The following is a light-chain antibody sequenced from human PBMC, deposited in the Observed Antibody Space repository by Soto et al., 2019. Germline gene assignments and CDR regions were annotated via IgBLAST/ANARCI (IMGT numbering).Light chain of an antibody. CDR3: RSYTSSSTPHVV. CDR2: EVS. J-gene: IGLJ2*01. V-gene: IGLV2-14*01. CDR1: SSDVGGYNY. Sequence: QSALTQPASVSGSPGQSITISCTGTSSDVGGYNYVSWYQQHPGKAPKLMIYEVSNRPSGVSNRFSGSKSGNTASLTISGLQAEDEADYYCRSYTSSSTPHVVFGGGTKLTGL.